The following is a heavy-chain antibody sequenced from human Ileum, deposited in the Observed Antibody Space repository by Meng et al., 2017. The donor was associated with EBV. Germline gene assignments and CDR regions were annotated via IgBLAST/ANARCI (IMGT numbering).Heavy chain of an antibody. CDR2: IHYSGST. Sequence: QLQESGPGLVKPSETLSLTCSVSGGSLSSSSYYWGWIRQPPGKGLEWIGNIHYSGSTYYNPSLKSRVTISVDTSKNQFSLKLRSVTAADTAVYYCARTYYYDSSGYAPFDYWGQGTLVTVSS. CDR1: GGSLSSSSYY. J-gene: IGHJ4*02. D-gene: IGHD3-22*01. V-gene: IGHV4-39*07. CDR3: ARTYYYDSSGYAPFDY.